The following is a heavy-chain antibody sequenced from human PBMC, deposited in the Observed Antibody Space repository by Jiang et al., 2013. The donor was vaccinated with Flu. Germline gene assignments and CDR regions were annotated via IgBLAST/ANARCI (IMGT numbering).Heavy chain of an antibody. CDR3: ARHNSDETSMVSLDY. CDR1: GYSFNNYW. V-gene: IGHV5-51*01. Sequence: VQLVESRAEVKKPGESLKISCKASGYSFNNYWVAWVRQMPGKGLEWMGIIYPGDSDTKYSPSFRGQVDLSVDKSVSTAYLQWSSLKASDTAMYYCARHNSDETSMVSLDYWGQGNPSHRL. J-gene: IGHJ4*02. D-gene: IGHD5-18*01. CDR2: IYPGDSDT.